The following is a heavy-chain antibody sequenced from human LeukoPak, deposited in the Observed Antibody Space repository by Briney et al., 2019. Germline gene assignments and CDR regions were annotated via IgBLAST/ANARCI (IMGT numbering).Heavy chain of an antibody. Sequence: PGGSLRLSCAASGFTFSSYAMSWVRQAPGKGLEWVSATSGSGGSTYYADSVKGRFTISRDNSKNTLYLQMNSLRAEDTAVYYCAKGTIFVGQNWFDPWGQGTLVTVSS. J-gene: IGHJ5*02. CDR1: GFTFSSYA. V-gene: IGHV3-23*01. D-gene: IGHD3-3*01. CDR2: TSGSGGST. CDR3: AKGTIFVGQNWFDP.